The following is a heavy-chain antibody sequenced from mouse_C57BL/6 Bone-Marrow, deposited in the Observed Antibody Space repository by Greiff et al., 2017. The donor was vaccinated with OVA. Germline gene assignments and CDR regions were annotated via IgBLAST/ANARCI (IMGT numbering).Heavy chain of an antibody. CDR1: GFTFSSYA. Sequence: EVQRVESGGGLVKPGGSLKLSCAASGFTFSSYAMSWVRQTPEKRLEWVATISDGGSYTYYPDNVKGRFTISRDNAKNNLYLQMSHLKSEDTAMYYCARLLLRDYFDYWGKGTTLTVAS. D-gene: IGHD1-1*01. CDR2: ISDGGSYT. J-gene: IGHJ2*01. CDR3: ARLLLRDYFDY. V-gene: IGHV5-4*01.